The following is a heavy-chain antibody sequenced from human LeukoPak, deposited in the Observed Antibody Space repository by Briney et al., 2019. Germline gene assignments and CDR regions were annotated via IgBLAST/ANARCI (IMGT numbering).Heavy chain of an antibody. CDR1: GYTFTSYG. D-gene: IGHD1-26*01. V-gene: IGHV1-18*01. J-gene: IGHJ4*02. CDR3: ARDRAVGATMVVSDFDY. CDR2: ISAYNGNT. Sequence: GASVKVSCKASGYTFTSYGISWVRQAPGQGLEWMGWISAYNGNTNYAQKLQGRVTMTTDTSTSTAYMELRSLRSDDTAVYYCARDRAVGATMVVSDFDYWGQGTLVTVS.